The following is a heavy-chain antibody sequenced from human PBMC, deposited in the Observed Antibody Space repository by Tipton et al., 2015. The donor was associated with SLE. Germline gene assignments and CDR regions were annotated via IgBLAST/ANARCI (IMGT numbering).Heavy chain of an antibody. CDR3: ARVGAVADYYYYGMDV. V-gene: IGHV1-2*02. CDR2: INPNSGGT. CDR1: GYTFTGYY. J-gene: IGHJ6*02. Sequence: QSGAEVKNPGASVKASCKASGYTFTGYYMHWVRQAPGQGLEWMGWINPNSGGTNYAQKFQGRVTMTRDTSISTAYMELSRLRSDDTAVYYCARVGAVADYYYYGMDVWGQGTTVTVSS. D-gene: IGHD6-19*01.